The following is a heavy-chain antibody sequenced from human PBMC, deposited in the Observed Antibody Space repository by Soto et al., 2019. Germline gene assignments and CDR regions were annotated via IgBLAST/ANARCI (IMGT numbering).Heavy chain of an antibody. V-gene: IGHV4-31*03. CDR2: IYYSGST. J-gene: IGHJ5*02. D-gene: IGHD6-13*01. Sequence: QVQLQESGPGLVTTSQTLSLTCTVSGGSISSGGYYWSWIRQHPGKGLEWIGYIYYSGSTYYNPSLTSRFTISVGTSKNQFTLKLSSVTAADTAVYYCARDRGPYSSPGTWFEPCGQGALVTVSS. CDR3: ARDRGPYSSPGTWFEP. CDR1: GGSISSGGYY.